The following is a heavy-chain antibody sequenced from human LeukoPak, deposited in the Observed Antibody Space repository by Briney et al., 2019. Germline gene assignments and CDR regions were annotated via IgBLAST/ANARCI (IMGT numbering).Heavy chain of an antibody. D-gene: IGHD5-18*01. J-gene: IGHJ3*02. V-gene: IGHV1-18*04. Sequence: ASVKVSCKASGYTFTNYGISWMRQAPGQGLECVGWISVYNGNTRYTQNLQGRVTMTTDTSTSTAYMELRSLRSDDTAVYYCARRGYRAHASGDDAFDIWGQGTMVTVSS. CDR1: GYTFTNYG. CDR3: ARRGYRAHASGDDAFDI. CDR2: ISVYNGNT.